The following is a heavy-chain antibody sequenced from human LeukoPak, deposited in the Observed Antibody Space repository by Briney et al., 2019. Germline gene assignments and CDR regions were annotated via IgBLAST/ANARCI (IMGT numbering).Heavy chain of an antibody. CDR2: ITSPVGRM. Sequence: GGSLRLSCAASGFTFSTYSMNWVRQAPGKGREWVSSITSPVGRMYYADSLKGRITISRDNARSTLYLQMNSLRAEDPAVYYCATDGRSSGWYGFDYWGRGILVTVSS. D-gene: IGHD6-19*01. V-gene: IGHV3-21*01. CDR3: ATDGRSSGWYGFDY. J-gene: IGHJ4*02. CDR1: GFTFSTYS.